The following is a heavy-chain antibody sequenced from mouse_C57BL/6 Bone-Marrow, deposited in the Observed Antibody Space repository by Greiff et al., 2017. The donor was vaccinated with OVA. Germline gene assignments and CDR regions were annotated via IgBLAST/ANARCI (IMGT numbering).Heavy chain of an antibody. CDR3: ARKGPKYSNYQFDY. CDR2: IYPGSGST. V-gene: IGHV1-55*01. CDR1: GYTFTSYW. Sequence: QVQLQQPGAELVKPGASVKMSCKASGYTFTSYWITWVKQRPGQGLEWIGDIYPGSGSTNYNEKFKSKATLTVDTSSSTAYMQLSSLTSEDSAVYYCARKGPKYSNYQFDYGGQGTTITVSS. J-gene: IGHJ2*01. D-gene: IGHD2-5*01.